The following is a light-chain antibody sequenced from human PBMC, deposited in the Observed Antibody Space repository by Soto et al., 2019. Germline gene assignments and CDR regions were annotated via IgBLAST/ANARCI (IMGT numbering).Light chain of an antibody. V-gene: IGKV3-20*01. CDR3: QQYGNSLT. Sequence: EIVLTQSPGTLSLSPGERATLSCRASQTIRSNYLGWYQQKPGQAPRLIIFDASSRATGIPDRFSGSASGTDFTLTITRLDTEDFAVYYCQQYGNSLTFGGGTKVEIK. CDR1: QTIRSNY. CDR2: DAS. J-gene: IGKJ4*01.